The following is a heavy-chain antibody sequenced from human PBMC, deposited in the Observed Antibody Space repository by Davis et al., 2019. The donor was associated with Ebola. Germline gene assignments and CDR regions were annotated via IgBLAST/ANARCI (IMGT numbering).Heavy chain of an antibody. CDR3: ARGLSAANRWGFYYYYGVDV. J-gene: IGHJ6*02. CDR2: ISWNSGSI. Sequence: PGGSLRLSCAASGFTFDDYAMHWVRQAPGKGLEWVSGISWNSGSIGYADSVKGRFTISRDNAKNSLYLQMNSLRAEDTAVYYCARGLSAANRWGFYYYYGVDVWGQGTTVTVSS. CDR1: GFTFDDYA. V-gene: IGHV3-9*01. D-gene: IGHD2-2*01.